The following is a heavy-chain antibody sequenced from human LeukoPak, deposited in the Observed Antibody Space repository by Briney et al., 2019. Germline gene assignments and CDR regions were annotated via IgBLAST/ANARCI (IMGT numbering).Heavy chain of an antibody. V-gene: IGHV4-4*07. D-gene: IGHD3-22*01. CDR3: ARDSSGSKALDY. CDR2: IYTSGST. J-gene: IGHJ4*02. CDR1: GGSISSHY. Sequence: SETLSLTCTVSGGSISSHYWSWIRQPAGKGLEWIGRIYTSGSTNYNPSLKSRVTMSVDTSKNQFSLKLGSVTAADTAVYYCARDSSGSKALDYWGQGTLVTVSS.